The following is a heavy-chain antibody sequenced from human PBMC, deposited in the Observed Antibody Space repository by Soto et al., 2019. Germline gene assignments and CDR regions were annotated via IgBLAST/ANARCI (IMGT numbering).Heavy chain of an antibody. CDR3: ATGSGADYPFDI. J-gene: IGHJ3*02. Sequence: EVQLVESGGGLVQPGGSLRLSCAVSGFTFSDHYMDWVRQAPGKGLEWVGHIRNKANNYTTEYAASVRGRFTISRDDSKNSLYLHMNSLITEDTAVYYCATGSGADYPFDIWGQGTMVTVSS. V-gene: IGHV3-72*01. D-gene: IGHD3-3*01. CDR1: GFTFSDHY. CDR2: IRNKANNYTT.